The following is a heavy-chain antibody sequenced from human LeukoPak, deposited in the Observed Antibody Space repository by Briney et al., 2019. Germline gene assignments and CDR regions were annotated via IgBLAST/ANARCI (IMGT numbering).Heavy chain of an antibody. CDR2: IYYSGST. CDR1: GGSVSSGSHY. V-gene: IGHV4-39*01. CDR3: ARHLAAAGRHPKYYFDY. Sequence: SETLSLTCPVSGGSVSSGSHYWSWIRQPPGKGLEWIGSIYYSGSTYYNPSLKSRVTISVDTSKNQFSLKLSSVTAADTAVYYCARHLAAAGRHPKYYFDYWGQGTLVTVSS. J-gene: IGHJ4*02. D-gene: IGHD6-13*01.